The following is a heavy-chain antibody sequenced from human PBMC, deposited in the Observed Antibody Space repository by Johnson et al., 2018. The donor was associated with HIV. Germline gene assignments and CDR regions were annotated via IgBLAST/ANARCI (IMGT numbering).Heavy chain of an antibody. CDR1: GFTFSNYA. CDR2: ISWNSGSI. V-gene: IGHV3-NL1*01. CDR3: AKDKARWELLAFDI. J-gene: IGHJ3*02. Sequence: QVQLVESGGGVVQPGGSLRLSCATSGFTFSNYAMHWVRQAPGKGLEWVSGISWNSGSIGYADSVKGRFTISRDNSKNTLYLQMNSLRAEDTAVYHCAKDKARWELLAFDIWGQGTMVTVSS. D-gene: IGHD1-26*01.